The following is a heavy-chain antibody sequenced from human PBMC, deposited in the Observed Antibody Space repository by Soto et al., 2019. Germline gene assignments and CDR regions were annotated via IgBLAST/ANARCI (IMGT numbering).Heavy chain of an antibody. J-gene: IGHJ4*02. CDR1: GFTFSTYG. D-gene: IGHD2-15*01. V-gene: IGHV3-23*01. CDR3: AKHLPGRGTTPVD. Sequence: EAQLLESGRGLVQPGGSLRLSCAASGFTFSTYGMTWVRQAPGKGLEWVSAISNSGGKTDYADSVKGRFTISRDNSKNTLYLQINSLRAEDTAVYYCAKHLPGRGTTPVDWGQGTLVTVSS. CDR2: ISNSGGKT.